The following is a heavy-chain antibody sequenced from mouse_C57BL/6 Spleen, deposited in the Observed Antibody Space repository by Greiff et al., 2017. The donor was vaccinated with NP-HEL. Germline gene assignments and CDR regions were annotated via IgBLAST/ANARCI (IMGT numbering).Heavy chain of an antibody. J-gene: IGHJ4*01. Sequence: QVQLKESGAELARPGASVKLSCKASGYTFTSYGISWVKQRTGQGLEWIGEIYPRSGNTYYNEKFKGKATLTADKSSSTAYMELRSLTSEDSAVYFCARRASVVAPGAMDYWGQGTSVTVSS. CDR3: ARRASVVAPGAMDY. V-gene: IGHV1-81*01. D-gene: IGHD1-1*01. CDR2: IYPRSGNT. CDR1: GYTFTSYG.